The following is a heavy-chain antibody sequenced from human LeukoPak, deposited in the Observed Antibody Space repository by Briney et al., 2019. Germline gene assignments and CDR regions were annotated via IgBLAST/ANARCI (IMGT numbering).Heavy chain of an antibody. V-gene: IGHV3-30*04. CDR3: ARTGEQWLVLYGAFDI. J-gene: IGHJ3*02. CDR1: GFTFSSYA. D-gene: IGHD6-19*01. CDR2: ISYDGSNK. Sequence: GGSLRLSCAASGFTFSSYAMHWVRQAPGKGLEWVAVISYDGSNKYYADSVKGRFTISRDNSKNTLYLQMNSLRAEDTAVYYCARTGEQWLVLYGAFDIWGQGTMVTVSS.